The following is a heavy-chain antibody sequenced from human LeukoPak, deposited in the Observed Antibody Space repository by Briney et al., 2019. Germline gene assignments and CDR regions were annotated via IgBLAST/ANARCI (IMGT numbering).Heavy chain of an antibody. CDR2: IPYDGSNK. D-gene: IGHD6-19*01. V-gene: IGHV3-30*18. J-gene: IGHJ4*02. CDR1: GFTFSSYG. Sequence: GRSLRLSCAASGFTFSSYGMHWVRQAPGKGLEWVAVIPYDGSNKYYADSVKGRFTISRDNSKNTLYLQMNSLRAEDTAVYYCAKDLTSSGWWTDYWGQGTLVTVSS. CDR3: AKDLTSSGWWTDY.